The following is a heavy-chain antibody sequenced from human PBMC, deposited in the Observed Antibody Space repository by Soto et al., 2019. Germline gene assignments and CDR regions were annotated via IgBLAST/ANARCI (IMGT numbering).Heavy chain of an antibody. CDR3: ARRYDGGNYWYFDL. CDR1: GGSISTYY. V-gene: IGHV4-59*08. CDR2: IHYSGST. J-gene: IGHJ2*01. Sequence: QVQLQESGPGLVKPSETLSLTCTVSGGSISTYYWSWIRQPPGKGLEWIGYIHYSGSTNYNPSLKSRVAISVDTSKNQFSLKLTSVTAADTAVYYCARRYDGGNYWYFDLWGRGTLVTVSS. D-gene: IGHD2-15*01.